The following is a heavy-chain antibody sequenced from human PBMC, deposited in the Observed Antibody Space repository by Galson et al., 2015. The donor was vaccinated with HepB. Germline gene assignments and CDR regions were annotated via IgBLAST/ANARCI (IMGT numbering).Heavy chain of an antibody. J-gene: IGHJ2*01. CDR1: GFTFSSYS. D-gene: IGHD1-26*01. V-gene: IGHV3-48*04. CDR3: ARSPRGDSSGSYFWYFDL. CDR2: ISSSSSTI. Sequence: SLRLSCAASGFTFSSYSMNWARQAPGKGLEWVSYISSSSSTIYYADSVKGRFTISRDNAKNSLYLQMNSLRAEDTAVYYCARSPRGDSSGSYFWYFDLWGRGTLVTVSS.